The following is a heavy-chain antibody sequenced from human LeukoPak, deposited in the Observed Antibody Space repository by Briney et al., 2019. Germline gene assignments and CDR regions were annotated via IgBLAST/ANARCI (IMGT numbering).Heavy chain of an antibody. CDR3: AREETFPWFDP. CDR1: GLIVSDNY. V-gene: IGHV3-66*01. D-gene: IGHD5-24*01. Sequence: GGSLRLSCAASGLIVSDNYMTWVRQAPGNGLEWVSVIYAGGNTFYTGSLEGRFTISRDISKNTLYLQMNSLRAEDTAVYYCAREETFPWFDPWGQGTLVTVSS. CDR2: IYAGGNT. J-gene: IGHJ5*02.